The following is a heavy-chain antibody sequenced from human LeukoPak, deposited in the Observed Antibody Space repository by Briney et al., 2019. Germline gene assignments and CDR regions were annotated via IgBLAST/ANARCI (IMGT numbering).Heavy chain of an antibody. J-gene: IGHJ4*02. CDR1: GGSFSGYY. D-gene: IGHD3-22*01. Sequence: SETLFLTCAVYGGSFSGYYWSWIRQPPGKGLEWIGEINHSGSTNYNPSLKSRVTISVDTSKNQFSLKLSSVTAADTAVYYCARRSLPYYYDSSGHFDYWGQGTLVTVSS. CDR2: INHSGST. V-gene: IGHV4-34*01. CDR3: ARRSLPYYYDSSGHFDY.